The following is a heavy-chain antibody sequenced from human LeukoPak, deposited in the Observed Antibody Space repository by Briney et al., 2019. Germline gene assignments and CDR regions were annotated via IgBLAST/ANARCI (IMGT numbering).Heavy chain of an antibody. V-gene: IGHV3-9*01. CDR2: ISWNSGSV. CDR1: GFTFDDYD. D-gene: IGHD2-2*01. J-gene: IGHJ4*02. Sequence: GGSLRLSCAASGFTFDDYDMHWVRQAPGKGLEWVSGISWNSGSVGYADSVKGRFTISRDNAKNSLYLQMNSLRAEDTALYYCAKDIGSSSSLLDYWGQGTLVTVSS. CDR3: AKDIGSSSSLLDY.